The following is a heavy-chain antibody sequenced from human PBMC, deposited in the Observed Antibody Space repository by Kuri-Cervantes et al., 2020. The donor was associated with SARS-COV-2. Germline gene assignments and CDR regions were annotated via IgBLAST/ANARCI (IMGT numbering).Heavy chain of an antibody. Sequence: GGSLRLSCAASGFTFSGYGMHWVRQAPGKGLEWVAFIRYDGSNKYYADSVKGRFTISRDNAKNSLYLQMNSLRAEDTAVYYCARADLSDFAFDIWGQGTMVTVSS. J-gene: IGHJ3*02. D-gene: IGHD2-21*01. CDR1: GFTFSGYG. V-gene: IGHV3-30*02. CDR3: ARADLSDFAFDI. CDR2: IRYDGSNK.